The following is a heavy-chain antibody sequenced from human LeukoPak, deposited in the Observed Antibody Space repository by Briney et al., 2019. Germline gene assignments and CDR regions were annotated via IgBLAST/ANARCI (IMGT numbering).Heavy chain of an antibody. D-gene: IGHD3-3*01. Sequence: ASVKVSCKASGYTFTSYGISWVRQAPRQGLEWMGWISAYNGNTNYAQKLQGRVTMTTDTSTSTAYMELRSLRSHDTAVYYCARVYYDFWSGYDYDAFDIWGQGTMVTVSS. CDR3: ARVYYDFWSGYDYDAFDI. CDR1: GYTFTSYG. CDR2: ISAYNGNT. J-gene: IGHJ3*02. V-gene: IGHV1-18*01.